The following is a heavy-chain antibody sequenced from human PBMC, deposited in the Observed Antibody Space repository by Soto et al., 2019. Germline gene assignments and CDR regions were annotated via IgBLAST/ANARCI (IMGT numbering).Heavy chain of an antibody. V-gene: IGHV1-3*01. CDR1: GYTFTRYT. Sequence: QVQLLQSGAAVKKPGASVKISCKASGYTFTRYTMNWVRQAPGQRLEWMGWINPDNVNTKSSQKFQDRVIITRDTSASTAYMDMSSLRSEDTAVYYCARGISTGQLEPWGQGTLVTVSS. D-gene: IGHD2-2*01. J-gene: IGHJ5*02. CDR3: ARGISTGQLEP. CDR2: INPDNVNT.